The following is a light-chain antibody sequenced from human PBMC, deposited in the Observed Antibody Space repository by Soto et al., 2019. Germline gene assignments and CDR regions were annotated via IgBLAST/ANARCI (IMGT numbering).Light chain of an antibody. CDR3: SSYTTSYCYV. V-gene: IGLV2-14*01. J-gene: IGLJ1*01. CDR1: GRDIGAYKY. CDR2: GVK. Sequence: QSVLTQPASVFGSPGQSITICCTGSGRDIGAYKYVSWYQQHPGKAPKLIIYGVKNRPSGVSNHFSASKSAFTDSLTISGLQAEDEADYYCSSYTTSYCYVFGPGTKVTVL.